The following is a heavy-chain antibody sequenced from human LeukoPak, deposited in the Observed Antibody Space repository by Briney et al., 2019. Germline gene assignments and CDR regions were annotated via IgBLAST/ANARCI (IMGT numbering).Heavy chain of an antibody. Sequence: GASVKVSCKASGYTFTSYYIHWVRQAPGQGLEWMGIINPSGGSTSYAQKFQGRVTMTRDTSTSTVYMELSSLRSEDTAVYYCARVGPSGYFLPRKDYYGMDVWGQGTTVTVSS. CDR1: GYTFTSYY. CDR3: ARVGPSGYFLPRKDYYGMDV. CDR2: INPSGGST. J-gene: IGHJ6*02. V-gene: IGHV1-46*01. D-gene: IGHD3-3*01.